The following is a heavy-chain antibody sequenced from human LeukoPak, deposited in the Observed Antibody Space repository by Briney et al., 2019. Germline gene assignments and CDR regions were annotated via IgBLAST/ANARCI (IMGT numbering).Heavy chain of an antibody. Sequence: SVKVSCKASGGTFSSYAISWVRQAPGQGLEWMGRIIPIFGTANYAQKFQGRVTITTDESTSTAYMELSSLRSEDTAVYYCASGILGYSYGSHFDYWGQGTLVTVPS. CDR3: ASGILGYSYGSHFDY. V-gene: IGHV1-69*05. D-gene: IGHD5-18*01. CDR1: GGTFSSYA. CDR2: IIPIFGTA. J-gene: IGHJ4*02.